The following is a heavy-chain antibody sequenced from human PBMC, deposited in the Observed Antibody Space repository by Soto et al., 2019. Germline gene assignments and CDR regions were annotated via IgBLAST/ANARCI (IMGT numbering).Heavy chain of an antibody. J-gene: IGHJ6*02. CDR1: GYTFTSYG. Sequence: QVQVVQSGPEVKKPGASVMVSCKAYGYTFTSYGISWVRQATGQGLEWMGWISGDNGQTTYGQKLRGIGTITTDTSTSTAYMELRSLRSDDTGVYYCARDGRNQLRVEGLRDMDVWGQATTVTVSS. CDR3: ARDGRNQLRVEGLRDMDV. D-gene: IGHD2-2*01. CDR2: ISGDNGQT. V-gene: IGHV1-18*01.